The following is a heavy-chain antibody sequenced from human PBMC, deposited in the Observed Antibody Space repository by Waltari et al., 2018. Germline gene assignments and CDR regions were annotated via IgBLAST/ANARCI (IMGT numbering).Heavy chain of an antibody. CDR1: GFSLRNYG. V-gene: IGHV3-33*08. D-gene: IGHD3-22*01. CDR2: TWSDGSVE. CDR3: VRDQWFAFDI. Sequence: QVQLVESGGGVVQPGKSLRLACVASGFSLRNYGMHWVRQTPGRGPEWVALTWSDGSVEYYADSVRGRFTISRDNAKNSLYLQMNSLRPEDTAVYYCVRDQWFAFDIWGQGTMVTVSS. J-gene: IGHJ3*02.